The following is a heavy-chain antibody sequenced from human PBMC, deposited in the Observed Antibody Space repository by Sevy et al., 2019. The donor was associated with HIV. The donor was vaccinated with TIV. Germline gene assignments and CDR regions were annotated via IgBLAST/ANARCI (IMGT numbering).Heavy chain of an antibody. CDR2: ISYDGSNK. CDR1: GFTFSSYG. J-gene: IGHJ5*02. D-gene: IGHD3-10*01. V-gene: IGHV3-30*03. Sequence: GGSLRLSCAASGFTFSSYGMHWVRQAPGKGLEWVAVISYDGSNKYYADSVKGRFTISRDNSKNTLYLQMNSLRAEDTAVYYCARDRGEILRSAFKSWGQGTLVTVSS. CDR3: ARDRGEILRSAFKS.